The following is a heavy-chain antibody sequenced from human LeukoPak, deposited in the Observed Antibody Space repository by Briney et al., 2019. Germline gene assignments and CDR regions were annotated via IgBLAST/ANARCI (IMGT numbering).Heavy chain of an antibody. CDR3: ARAGCGGDCYESRDAFDI. V-gene: IGHV1-69*05. D-gene: IGHD2-21*02. CDR2: IVPIFGTA. J-gene: IGHJ3*02. Sequence: SVKVSCKASGGTFSSYAISWVRQAPGQGLEWMGGIVPIFGTANYAQRFQGRVTITTDESTSTAYMELSSLRSEDTAVYYCARAGCGGDCYESRDAFDIWGQGTMVTVSS. CDR1: GGTFSSYA.